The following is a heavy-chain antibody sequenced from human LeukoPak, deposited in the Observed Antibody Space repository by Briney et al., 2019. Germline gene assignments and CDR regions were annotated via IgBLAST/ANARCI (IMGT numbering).Heavy chain of an antibody. V-gene: IGHV3-48*03. J-gene: IGHJ6*02. CDR3: ARAAVYYYYGMDV. CDR2: ISSSGSTI. Sequence: GGSLRLSCAASGFTFSSYEMNWVRQAPGKGLEWVSYISSSGSTIYYADSAKGRFTISRDNAKNSLYLQMNSLRAEDTAVYYCARAAVYYYYGMDVWGQGTTVTVSS. CDR1: GFTFSSYE.